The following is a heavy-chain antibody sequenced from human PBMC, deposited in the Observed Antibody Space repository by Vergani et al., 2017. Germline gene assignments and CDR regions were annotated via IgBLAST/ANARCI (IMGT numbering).Heavy chain of an antibody. D-gene: IGHD3-16*02. CDR1: GGSISSSSYY. CDR2: IYYSGST. V-gene: IGHV4-39*07. CDR3: ARVYRETRTLDY. J-gene: IGHJ4*02. Sequence: QLQLQESGPGLVKPSETLSLTCTVSGGSISSSSYYWGWIRQPPGKGLEWIGSIYYSGSTYYNPSLKSRVTISVDTSKNQFPLKLSSVTAADTAVYYCARVYRETRTLDYWGQGTLVTVSS.